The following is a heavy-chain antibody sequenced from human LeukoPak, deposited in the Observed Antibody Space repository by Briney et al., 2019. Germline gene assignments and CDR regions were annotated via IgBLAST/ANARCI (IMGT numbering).Heavy chain of an antibody. CDR3: ASKNPYDFWSGYLEDY. J-gene: IGHJ4*02. Sequence: KPSETLSLTCTVSGGSISSYYWGWIRQPPGKGLEWIGSIYYSGSTYYNPSLKSRVTISVDTSKNQFSLKLSSVTAADTAVYYCASKNPYDFWSGYLEDYWGQGTLVTVSS. D-gene: IGHD3-3*01. V-gene: IGHV4-39*01. CDR2: IYYSGST. CDR1: GGSISSYY.